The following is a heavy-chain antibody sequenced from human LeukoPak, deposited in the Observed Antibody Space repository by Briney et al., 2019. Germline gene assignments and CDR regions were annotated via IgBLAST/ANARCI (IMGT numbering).Heavy chain of an antibody. CDR1: GGSISSYY. D-gene: IGHD3-22*01. CDR2: IYTSGST. J-gene: IGHJ4*02. CDR3: ARGMDSSGYYALDY. V-gene: IGHV4-4*07. Sequence: SETLSLTCTVSGGSISSYYWSWIRQPAGKGLEWIGRIYTSGSTNYNPSLKSRVTMSVDTSKDQFSLKLSSVTAADTAVYYCARGMDSSGYYALDYWGQGTLVTVSS.